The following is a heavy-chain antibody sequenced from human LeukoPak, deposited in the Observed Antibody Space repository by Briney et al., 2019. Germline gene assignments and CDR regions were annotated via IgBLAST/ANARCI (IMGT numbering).Heavy chain of an antibody. CDR3: GRLPTLQNQAKQTSWDAFDI. CDR1: GFNFNGYI. CDR2: ISISGDIR. J-gene: IGHJ3*02. D-gene: IGHD1-14*01. Sequence: PGGSLRLSGMSSGFNFNGYIMNLVRQAAGKGLGWIAYISISGDIRYYIDSVRGRFTISRDNDKNSLYLQISSLRVDDTAVYYCGRLPTLQNQAKQTSWDAFDIWGRGTMITVSA. V-gene: IGHV3-48*01.